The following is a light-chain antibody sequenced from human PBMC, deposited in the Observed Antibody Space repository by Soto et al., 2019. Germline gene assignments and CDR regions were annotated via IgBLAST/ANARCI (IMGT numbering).Light chain of an antibody. CDR2: GAS. Sequence: EIVLTQSPGTLSLSPGERATLSCRAGQSFSNNYLAWYQQKPGQPPRLLIYGASTRATGITARFSGSGSGTEFTLTISSLPSEDFAVYYCQHYNNWPPWTFGQGTKVDIK. V-gene: IGKV3-15*01. CDR1: QSFSNN. CDR3: QHYNNWPPWT. J-gene: IGKJ1*01.